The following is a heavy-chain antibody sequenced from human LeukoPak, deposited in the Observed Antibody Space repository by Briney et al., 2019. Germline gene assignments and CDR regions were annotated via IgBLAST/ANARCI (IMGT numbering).Heavy chain of an antibody. V-gene: IGHV3-21*04. CDR2: ISSSSSYI. D-gene: IGHD3-16*02. Sequence: GGSLRPSCAASGFTFSSYSSNWVRQAPGKGLEWVSSISSSSSYIYYADSVKGRFTISRDNAKNSLYLQMNSLRAEDTAVYYCAKGGLWVRLGELSSSLDYWGQGTLVTVSS. CDR1: GFTFSSYS. J-gene: IGHJ4*02. CDR3: AKGGLWVRLGELSSSLDY.